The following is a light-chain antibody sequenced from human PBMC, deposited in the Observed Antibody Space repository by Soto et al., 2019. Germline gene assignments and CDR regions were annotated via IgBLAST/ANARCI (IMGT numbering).Light chain of an antibody. Sequence: QSVLTQPPSASGTPGQRITISCSGSNSNIGSHTVNWFRQLPGTAPKLLIYSHDQRPSGVPDRISASRSGTAASLAISGLRSEDEAFYYCAAWDDSLNAWAFGGGTKVTVL. CDR2: SHD. CDR3: AAWDDSLNAWA. J-gene: IGLJ3*02. CDR1: NSNIGSHT. V-gene: IGLV1-44*01.